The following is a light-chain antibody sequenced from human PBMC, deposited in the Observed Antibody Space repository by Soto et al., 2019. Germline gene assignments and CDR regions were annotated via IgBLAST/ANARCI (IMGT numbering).Light chain of an antibody. J-gene: IGKJ5*01. CDR1: QSVSSSY. Sequence: EIVLTQSPGTLSLSPGERATLSCRASQSVSSSYLAWYQQKPVQAPRLLXYGASSRANGIPDRFSGSGSGTDLTLTISRLEPEDFAVYDCQQYGSSPTITFGQGTRLEIK. V-gene: IGKV3-20*01. CDR3: QQYGSSPTIT. CDR2: GAS.